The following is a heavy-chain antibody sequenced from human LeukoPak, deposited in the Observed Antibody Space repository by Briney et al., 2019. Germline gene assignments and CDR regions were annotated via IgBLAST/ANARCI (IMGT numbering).Heavy chain of an antibody. D-gene: IGHD6-6*01. CDR3: ARQGAAPLRSFDP. CDR1: GGSISSGGYS. CDR2: IYHSGST. J-gene: IGHJ5*02. V-gene: IGHV4-30-2*03. Sequence: PSQTLSLTCAVSGGSISSGGYSWSWIRQPPGKGLEWIGYIYHSGSTYYNPSLKSRASIFIDASTNQFSLELTSLTAADTAVYYCARQGAAPLRSFDPWGQGTLVTVSS.